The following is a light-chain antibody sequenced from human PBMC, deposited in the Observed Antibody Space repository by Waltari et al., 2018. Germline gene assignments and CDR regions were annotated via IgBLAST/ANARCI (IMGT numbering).Light chain of an antibody. CDR3: QQYNSHSTWT. J-gene: IGKJ1*01. Sequence: DIQMTQSPSTLSASVGDRVTITCRASQSVSSWLAWYQQKPGRAPKRLIYDASSLEGGVPSRFSGSESGTEFTLTSSSLQPDDFATYYCQQYNSHSTWTFGQGTKVEIK. CDR2: DAS. CDR1: QSVSSW. V-gene: IGKV1-5*01.